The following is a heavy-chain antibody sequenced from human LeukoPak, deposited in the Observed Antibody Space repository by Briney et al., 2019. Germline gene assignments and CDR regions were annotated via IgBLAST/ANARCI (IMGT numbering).Heavy chain of an antibody. D-gene: IGHD5-18*01. V-gene: IGHV3-21*03. CDR3: ARRTTAMALDY. Sequence: GGSMRLSCAASGFTFSSYSMNWVRQAPGMELEWVSSISSSSSYIYHADAVKGRFTISRDNAKNSLYLQMNSLRAEDTAVYYCARRTTAMALDYWGQGTLVTVSS. CDR1: GFTFSSYS. CDR2: ISSSSSYI. J-gene: IGHJ4*02.